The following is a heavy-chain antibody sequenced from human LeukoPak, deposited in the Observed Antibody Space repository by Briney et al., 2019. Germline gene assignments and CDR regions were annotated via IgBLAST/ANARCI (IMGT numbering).Heavy chain of an antibody. CDR2: IYYSGST. Sequence: LQTLSLTCTVSGGSISSGGYYWSWIRQHPGKGLEWIGYIYYSGSTYYNPSLKSRVTISVDTSKNQFSLKLSSVTAADTAVYYCARDPSYVWGSYRYPDWGQGTLVTVSS. J-gene: IGHJ4*02. V-gene: IGHV4-31*03. CDR3: ARDPSYVWGSYRYPD. D-gene: IGHD3-16*02. CDR1: GGSISSGGYY.